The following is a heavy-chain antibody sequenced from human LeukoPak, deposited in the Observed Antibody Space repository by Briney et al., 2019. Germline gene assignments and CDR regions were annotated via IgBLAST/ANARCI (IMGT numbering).Heavy chain of an antibody. CDR3: ARDLTTAYYYYMDV. V-gene: IGHV1-18*01. CDR1: GYTFTSYG. Sequence: GASVKVSCKASGYTFTSYGISWVRQAPGQGLEWMGWISAYNGNTNYAQKLQGRVTMTTDTSTSTAYMELRSLRSDDTAVYYCARDLTTAYYYYMDVWGKGTTATVSS. CDR2: ISAYNGNT. D-gene: IGHD4/OR15-4a*01. J-gene: IGHJ6*03.